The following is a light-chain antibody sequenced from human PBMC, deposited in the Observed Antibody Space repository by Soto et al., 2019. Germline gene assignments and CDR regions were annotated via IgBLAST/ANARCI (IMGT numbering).Light chain of an antibody. J-gene: IGKJ3*01. CDR1: QSLVYTDGNTY. Sequence: DVVMTQSPLSLPVTLGQPASISCTSSQSLVYTDGNTYLNWFQQRPGQSPRRLIYKVSSRDSGVPDRFSGSGSGTAFTLLISRVEAEVLAIYYCMQGTYWPRTFGPGTRVDI. V-gene: IGKV2-30*01. CDR2: KVS. CDR3: MQGTYWPRT.